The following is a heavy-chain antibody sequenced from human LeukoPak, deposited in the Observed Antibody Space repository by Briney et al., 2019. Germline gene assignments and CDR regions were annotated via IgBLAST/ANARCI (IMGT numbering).Heavy chain of an antibody. D-gene: IGHD6-13*01. V-gene: IGHV4-30-4*08. CDR3: ARGNAYIAAPGQGAFGH. Sequence: SQTLSLTCTVSGGSISSGDYYWSWIRQPPGKGLEWIGYIYYSGSTYYNPSLKSRVTISVDTSKNQFSLKLSSVTAADTAVYYCARGNAYIAAPGQGAFGHWGQGTLVTVSS. CDR2: IYYSGST. J-gene: IGHJ4*02. CDR1: GGSISSGDYY.